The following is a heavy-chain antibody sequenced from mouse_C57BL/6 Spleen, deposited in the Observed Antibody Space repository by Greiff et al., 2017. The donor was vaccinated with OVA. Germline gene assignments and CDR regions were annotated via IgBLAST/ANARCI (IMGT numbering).Heavy chain of an antibody. CDR2: INPNNGGT. CDR1: GYTFTDYN. D-gene: IGHD2-5*01. Sequence: EVQLQESGPELVKPGASVKMSCKASGYTFTDYNMHWVKQSHGKSLEWIGYINPNNGGTSYNPKFKGKATLTVNKSSSPAYMELRSMTSEDYAADYCARGGYSNYGAMDYWGQGTSVTVSS. J-gene: IGHJ4*01. CDR3: ARGGYSNYGAMDY. V-gene: IGHV1-22*01.